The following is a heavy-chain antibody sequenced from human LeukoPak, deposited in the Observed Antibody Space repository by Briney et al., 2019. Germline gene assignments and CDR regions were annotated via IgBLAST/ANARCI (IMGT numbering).Heavy chain of an antibody. CDR1: GFTVSSNY. V-gene: IGHV3-53*01. CDR3: AKYSGYDSDAFDI. CDR2: IYSGGST. D-gene: IGHD5-12*01. Sequence: GGSLRLSCAASGFTVSSNYMSWVRQAPGKGLEWISVIYSGGSTYYADSVKGRFTISRDNSKNTLYLQMNSLRAEDTAVYYCAKYSGYDSDAFDIWGQGTMVTVSS. J-gene: IGHJ3*02.